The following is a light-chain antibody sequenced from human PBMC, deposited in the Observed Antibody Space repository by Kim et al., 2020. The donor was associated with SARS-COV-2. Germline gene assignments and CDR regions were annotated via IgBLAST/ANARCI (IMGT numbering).Light chain of an antibody. J-gene: IGLJ2*01. CDR2: TSD. CDR1: TSNIGSNT. Sequence: GQTVTISGSGSTSNIGSNTVNWYRHLPGTAPKLLIYTSDQRPSGVPDRFSGSKSGTSATLAISGLQSEDEADYYCAAWDDSLNGVVFGGGTQLTVL. CDR3: AAWDDSLNGVV. V-gene: IGLV1-44*01.